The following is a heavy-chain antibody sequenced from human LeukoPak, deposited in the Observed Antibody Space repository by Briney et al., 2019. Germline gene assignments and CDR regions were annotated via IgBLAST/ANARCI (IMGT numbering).Heavy chain of an antibody. D-gene: IGHD6-13*01. J-gene: IGHJ4*02. CDR3: ARDQRGSSWYRAGDY. CDR2: IWSDGNNK. Sequence: GRSLRLSCAASGFTFNTYGMHWVRQAPGKGLEWVALIWSDGNNKYYTDSVKGRFTISRDNSMNILNLQMNNLRAEDTAIYYCARDQRGSSWYRAGDYWGQGTLVTVSS. V-gene: IGHV3-33*08. CDR1: GFTFNTYG.